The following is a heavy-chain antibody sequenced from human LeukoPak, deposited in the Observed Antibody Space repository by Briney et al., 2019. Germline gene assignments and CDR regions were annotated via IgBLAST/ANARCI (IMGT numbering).Heavy chain of an antibody. V-gene: IGHV3-9*01. D-gene: IGHD3-22*01. J-gene: IGHJ4*02. CDR2: ISWNSGTI. Sequence: PGRSLRLSCAASGFTFDDYAMHWVRQAPGKGLEWVSGISWNSGTIVYADSVKGRFTISRDNAKNSLYLQMNSLRAEDTALYYSAKTPYYESSGYFDYWGRGTLVTVSS. CDR3: AKTPYYESSGYFDY. CDR1: GFTFDDYA.